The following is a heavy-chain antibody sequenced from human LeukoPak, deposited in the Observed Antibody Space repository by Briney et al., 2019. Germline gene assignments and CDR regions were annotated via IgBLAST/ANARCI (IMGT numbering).Heavy chain of an antibody. CDR3: AADPSYSSGYRYYFDY. J-gene: IGHJ4*02. D-gene: IGHD3-22*01. V-gene: IGHV1-58*01. Sequence: VASVKVSCKTSGFTFISSAVQWVRQARGQRLGWIGWIVVGSGNTNCAQKFQERVTITRDMSTSTAYMELSSLRSEDTAVYYCAADPSYSSGYRYYFDYWGQGTLVTVSS. CDR1: GFTFISSA. CDR2: IVVGSGNT.